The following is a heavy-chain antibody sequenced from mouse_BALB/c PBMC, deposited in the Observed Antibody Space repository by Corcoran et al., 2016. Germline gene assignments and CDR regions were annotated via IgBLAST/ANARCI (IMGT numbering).Heavy chain of an antibody. D-gene: IGHD2-2*01. Sequence: QVQLQHSGAELMKPGASVKISCKATGYTFSRYWIEWVKQRPGHGLEWVGEILPGSGRTNYNQKFKGKATFTADTSSNTAYMQLSSLASEDSAVYYCARNGDDDDGYYFDYLGQGTTLTVSS. CDR3: ARNGDDDDGYYFDY. CDR1: GYTFSRYW. V-gene: IGHV1-9*01. J-gene: IGHJ2*01. CDR2: ILPGSGRT.